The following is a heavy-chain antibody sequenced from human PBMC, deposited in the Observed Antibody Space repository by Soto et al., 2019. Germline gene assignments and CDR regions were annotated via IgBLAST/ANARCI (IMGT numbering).Heavy chain of an antibody. J-gene: IGHJ6*02. V-gene: IGHV1-8*01. CDR2: MNPNSGNT. CDR1: GYTFTSYD. D-gene: IGHD3-10*01. CDR3: ARGQKDTMVRGVIGHRWKEAPGGYYYRMDV. Sequence: ASVKVSCKASGYTFTSYDINWVRQATGQGREWMGWMNPNSGNTGYAQKFQGRVTMTTNTSISTAYLELSSLRSEDPAVYYCARGQKDTMVRGVIGHRWKEAPGGYYYRMDVWGQGTTVTFS.